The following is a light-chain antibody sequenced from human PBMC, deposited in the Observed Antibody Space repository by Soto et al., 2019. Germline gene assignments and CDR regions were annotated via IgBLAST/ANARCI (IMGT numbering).Light chain of an antibody. CDR1: QSFSTW. CDR3: QQYYRYPLT. Sequence: DIQMTQSPSTLSASIGDRVTITCRASQSFSTWLAWYQQKPGKAPKLLIYDVSNLEGGVPSRFSGSGSGTEFTLTISSLQPDDFATYYCQQYYRYPLTFGGGNTVESK. CDR2: DVS. J-gene: IGKJ4*01. V-gene: IGKV1-5*01.